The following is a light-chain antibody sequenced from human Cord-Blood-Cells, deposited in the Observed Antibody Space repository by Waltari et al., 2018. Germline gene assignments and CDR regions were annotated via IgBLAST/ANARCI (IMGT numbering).Light chain of an antibody. V-gene: IGLV2-14*01. J-gene: IGLJ2*01. CDR2: DVS. CDR3: SSYTSSSTLV. Sequence: QSALTQPASVSGSPGQSITISCTGTSSDVGGYNYVSWYQQHPGKAPKLMIYDVSNLPSGVSNPFSGSKSGNTASLTISGLQAEDEADCYCSSYTSSSTLVFGGGTKLTVL. CDR1: SSDVGGYNY.